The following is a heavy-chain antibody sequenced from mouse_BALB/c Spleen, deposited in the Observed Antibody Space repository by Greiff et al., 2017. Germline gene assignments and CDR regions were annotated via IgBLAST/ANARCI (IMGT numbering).Heavy chain of an antibody. Sequence: EVKLMESGAELVRSGASVKLSCTASGFNIKDYYMHWVKQRPEQGLEWIGWIDPENGDTEYSPKFQGKATMTADTSSNTAYLQLSSLTSEDTAVYYCKYYGVAYWGQGTLVTVSA. CDR2: IDPENGDT. J-gene: IGHJ3*01. CDR3: KYYGVAY. D-gene: IGHD1-1*02. V-gene: IGHV14-4*02. CDR1: GFNIKDYY.